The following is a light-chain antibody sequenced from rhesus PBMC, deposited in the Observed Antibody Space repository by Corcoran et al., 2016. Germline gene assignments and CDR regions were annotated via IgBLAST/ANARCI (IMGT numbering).Light chain of an antibody. V-gene: IGKV1-22*01. J-gene: IGKJ1*01. Sequence: DIQMTQSPSSLSSSVGETVTITCRGSQILSSWLDWNQQKPGKAPQLLIYKASSWQSGVPLRFSGSGSGTGFTLTISSLQPEDFATYYGQQYSSSQWKFGQGTKVEIK. CDR3: QQYSSSQWK. CDR2: KAS. CDR1: QILSSW.